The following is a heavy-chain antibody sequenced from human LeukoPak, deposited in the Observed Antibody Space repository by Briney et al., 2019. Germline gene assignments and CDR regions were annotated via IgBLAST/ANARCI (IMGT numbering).Heavy chain of an antibody. CDR3: ARVLFGYYGVDV. CDR2: ISGSSDYI. CDR1: GFTFSTYS. V-gene: IGHV3-21*01. J-gene: IGHJ6*02. Sequence: GGSLRLSCAASGFTFSTYSMNWVRQAPGKGLEWVSSISGSSDYIFYADSVKGRFTMFRDNAKNSLYLQMNSLRAEDTAVYYCARVLFGYYGVDVWGQGTTVTVSS. D-gene: IGHD3-3*01.